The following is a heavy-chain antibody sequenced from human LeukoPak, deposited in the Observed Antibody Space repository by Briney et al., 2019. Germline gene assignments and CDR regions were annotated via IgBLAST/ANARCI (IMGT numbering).Heavy chain of an antibody. Sequence: GGSLRLSCAASGFTFSSYTFHWVRQAPGKGLEWVAVQDGNNKYYTDSVRGRFTISRDNSKNTLYLQMNSLRAEDTAVYYCARDDRGYSGYHFDHWGQGTLVTVSS. CDR1: GFTFSSYT. V-gene: IGHV3-30-3*01. CDR2: QDGNNK. D-gene: IGHD5-12*01. CDR3: ARDDRGYSGYHFDH. J-gene: IGHJ4*02.